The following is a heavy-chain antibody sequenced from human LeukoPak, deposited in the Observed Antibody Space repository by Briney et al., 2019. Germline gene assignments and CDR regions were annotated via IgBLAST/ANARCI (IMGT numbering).Heavy chain of an antibody. V-gene: IGHV4-4*02. Sequence: SETLSLTCAVSGGSISDSNWWSWVRQPPGKGLESIGEIYHSGSTNYNPSLRSRVTISVDKSKNQFSLRLTSVTAADTAVYYCARGGVGATTMPDWYFDLWGRGTLVTVSS. CDR1: GGSISDSNW. CDR3: ARGGVGATTMPDWYFDL. D-gene: IGHD1-26*01. J-gene: IGHJ2*01. CDR2: IYHSGST.